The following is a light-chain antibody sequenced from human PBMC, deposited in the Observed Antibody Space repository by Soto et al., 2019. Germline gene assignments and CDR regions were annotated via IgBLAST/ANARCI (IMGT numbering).Light chain of an antibody. CDR1: QSISSW. V-gene: IGKV1-5*01. CDR2: DAS. CDR3: QQYNSYWGNT. J-gene: IGKJ2*01. Sequence: DIQMTQSPSTLSASVGDRVTITCRASQSISSWLAWYQQKPGKAPKLLIYDASSLESGVPSRFSGSGSGTEFTPTISSLQPDDFATYYCQQYNSYWGNTFGQGTKVDIK.